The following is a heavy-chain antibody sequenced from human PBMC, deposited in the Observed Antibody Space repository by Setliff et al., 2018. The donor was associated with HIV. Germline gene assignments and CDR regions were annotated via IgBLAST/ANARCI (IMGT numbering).Heavy chain of an antibody. CDR2: IKTRADNYAT. J-gene: IGHJ4*02. Sequence: PGGSLRLSCAASGFTFSGSPIHWVRQASGKGLEWLGRIKTRADNYATAYAASVKGRFTISRDDSMNTAYLQMNSLKIEDTAVYYCTRPQYFYDIGGSDYWGQGTLVTVLL. D-gene: IGHD3-22*01. V-gene: IGHV3-73*01. CDR1: GFTFSGSP. CDR3: TRPQYFYDIGGSDY.